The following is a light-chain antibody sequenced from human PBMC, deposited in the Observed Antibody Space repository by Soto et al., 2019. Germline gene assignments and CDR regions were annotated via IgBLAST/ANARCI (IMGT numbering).Light chain of an antibody. Sequence: DIQMTQSPSSLSASVGDRVTITCQASQDISNYLNWYQQKPGKAPKLLIYDASNLETGVPSRFSGSGSGTDFTFTISSLQPEDFTVYSCLQYHNLWAFGQGTKVDIK. CDR1: QDISNY. V-gene: IGKV1-33*01. J-gene: IGKJ1*01. CDR2: DAS. CDR3: LQYHNLWA.